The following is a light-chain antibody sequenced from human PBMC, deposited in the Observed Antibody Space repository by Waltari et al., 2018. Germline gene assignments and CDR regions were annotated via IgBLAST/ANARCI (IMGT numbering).Light chain of an antibody. CDR1: SSDIGRYDL. J-gene: IGLJ2*01. CDR2: QVS. V-gene: IGLV2-23*02. CDR3: CSSVGSSSFVV. Sequence: QSALTQPASVSGSPGQSITISCTGTSSDIGRYDLVSWYQKHPGKAPKLLISQVSNRPSGVSDRFSGAKSGNTASLTVTGLQAEDEADYSCCSSVGSSSFVVFGGGTKLTVL.